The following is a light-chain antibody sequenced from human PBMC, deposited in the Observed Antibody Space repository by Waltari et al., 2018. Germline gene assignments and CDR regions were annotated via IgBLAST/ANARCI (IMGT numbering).Light chain of an antibody. CDR1: SSNIGINF. J-gene: IGLJ3*02. CDR2: RNN. V-gene: IGLV1-47*01. Sequence: QSVLTQPPSASGAPGQRGTISCSGSSSNIGINFVYWYQQLPGTAPKLLIYRNNQRPPGVPDRFSASKSGTSASLAISGLRSEDEADYYCATWDDSHWVFGGGTKLTVL. CDR3: ATWDDSHWV.